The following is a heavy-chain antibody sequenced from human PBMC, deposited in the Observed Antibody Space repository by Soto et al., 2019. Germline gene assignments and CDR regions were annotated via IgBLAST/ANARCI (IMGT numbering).Heavy chain of an antibody. CDR1: GFTFSNAW. V-gene: IGHV3-15*07. CDR2: IKSKTDGGTT. J-gene: IGHJ3*02. Sequence: GGSLRLSCAASGFTFSNAWMNWVRQAPGKGLEWVGRIKSKTDGGTTDYAAPVKGRFTISRDDSKNTLYLQMNSLKTEDTAVYYCTTDPFELWFGALDPQRGSLNAFDIWGQGTMVTVSS. D-gene: IGHD3-10*01. CDR3: TTDPFELWFGALDPQRGSLNAFDI.